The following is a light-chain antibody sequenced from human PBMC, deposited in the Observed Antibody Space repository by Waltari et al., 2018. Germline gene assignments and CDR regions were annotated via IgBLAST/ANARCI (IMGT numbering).Light chain of an antibody. CDR2: DVS. Sequence: QSTLTQPASVSGSPGQSITIYCTGTSSDVGGHNYVSWYQQHPGKAPKLLIYDVSSRPSGVSNRFSGSKSGNTASLTIYGLQAEDEADYYCSSYTSSSTRVFGTGTRVTVL. CDR3: SSYTSSSTRV. CDR1: SSDVGGHNY. V-gene: IGLV2-14*03. J-gene: IGLJ1*01.